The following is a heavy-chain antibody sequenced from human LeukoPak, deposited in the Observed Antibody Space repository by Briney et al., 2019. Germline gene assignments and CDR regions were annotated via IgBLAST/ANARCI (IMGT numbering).Heavy chain of an antibody. CDR1: GGSFSDYY. V-gene: IGHV4-34*01. Sequence: SETLSLTCAVYGGSFSDYYWSWIRQPPGKGLEWIGEINHSGSTNYNPSLKSRVTISVDTSKNQFSLKLSSVTAADTAVYYCARGSGVAVGMDVWGQGTTVIVS. D-gene: IGHD6-19*01. CDR3: ARGSGVAVGMDV. CDR2: INHSGST. J-gene: IGHJ6*02.